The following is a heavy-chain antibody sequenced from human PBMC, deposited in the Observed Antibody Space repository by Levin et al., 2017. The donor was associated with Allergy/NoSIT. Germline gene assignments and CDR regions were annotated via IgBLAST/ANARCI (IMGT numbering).Heavy chain of an antibody. J-gene: IGHJ5*02. Sequence: PSETLSLTCAVYGGSFSGYYWSWIRQPPGKGLEWIGEINHSGSTNYNPSLKSRVTISVDTSKNQFSLKLSSVTAADTAVYYCAREGLLRENWFDPWGQGTLVTVSS. D-gene: IGHD2-15*01. CDR1: GGSFSGYY. V-gene: IGHV4-34*01. CDR3: AREGLLRENWFDP. CDR2: INHSGST.